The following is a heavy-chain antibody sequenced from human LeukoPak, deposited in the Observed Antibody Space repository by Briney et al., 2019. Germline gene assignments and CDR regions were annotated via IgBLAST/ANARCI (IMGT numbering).Heavy chain of an antibody. CDR2: IKEDGSKK. D-gene: IGHD6-13*01. CDR1: GFTFSLYW. Sequence: GGSLRLSCATSGFTFSLYWMNWVRQAPGKGLEWVANIKEDGSKKYYVESVKGRFTISRDNAKNSVFLQMNSLRAEDTAVYYCARVSFSSSWKPGYYYYGMDVWGQGTTVTVSS. V-gene: IGHV3-7*01. CDR3: ARVSFSSSWKPGYYYYGMDV. J-gene: IGHJ6*02.